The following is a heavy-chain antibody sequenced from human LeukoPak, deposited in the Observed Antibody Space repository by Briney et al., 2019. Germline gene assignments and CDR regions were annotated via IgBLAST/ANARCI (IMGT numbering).Heavy chain of an antibody. Sequence: ASVKVSCKASGYTFTSNYIHWVRQAPGQGLEWMGMIYPRDGSTSYAQKFQGRVTMTRDTSTSTVYMELSSLRSEDTAVYYCARDPLFNGYSYGFFDYWGQGTLVTVSS. CDR1: GYTFTSNY. CDR3: ARDPLFNGYSYGFFDY. J-gene: IGHJ4*02. V-gene: IGHV1-46*01. D-gene: IGHD5-18*01. CDR2: IYPRDGST.